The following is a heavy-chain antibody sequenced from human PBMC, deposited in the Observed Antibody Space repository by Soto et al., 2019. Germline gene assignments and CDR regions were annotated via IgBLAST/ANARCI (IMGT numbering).Heavy chain of an antibody. Sequence: VQLVESGGGLVKPGGSLRLSCAASGFTFSSYAMSWVRQAPGKGLEWVSAISGSGGSTYYADSVKGRFTISRDNSKNTLYLQMNSLRAEDTAVYYCAKDPYYYDSSGYTRPYWGQGTLVTVSS. CDR2: ISGSGGST. CDR1: GFTFSSYA. CDR3: AKDPYYYDSSGYTRPY. V-gene: IGHV3-23*04. J-gene: IGHJ4*02. D-gene: IGHD3-22*01.